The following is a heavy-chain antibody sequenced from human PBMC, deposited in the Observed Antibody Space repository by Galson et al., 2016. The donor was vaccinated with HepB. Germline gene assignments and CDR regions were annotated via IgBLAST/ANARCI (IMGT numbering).Heavy chain of an antibody. CDR3: GKRGGFDY. V-gene: IGHV3-23*01. CDR1: GFSFSNSG. Sequence: SLRLSCAASGFSFSNSGMSWVRQAPGRGLEWVSGITRSGDAKHYADFVKGRFTISRDNSKNTLYLYMSHLTAGDTAIYYCGKRGGFDYWGQGALVTVSS. CDR2: ITRSGDAK. D-gene: IGHD3-16*01. J-gene: IGHJ4*02.